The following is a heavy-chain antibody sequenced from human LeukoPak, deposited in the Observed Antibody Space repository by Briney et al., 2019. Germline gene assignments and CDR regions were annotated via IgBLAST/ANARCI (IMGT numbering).Heavy chain of an antibody. CDR3: ARDFSWRQFDY. CDR1: GFTAGFTFSTSY. CDR2: VGPDGSGP. V-gene: IGHV3-7*01. Sequence: GGSLRLSCETSGFTAGFTFSTSYMTWVRQAPGMGLEWVAEVGPDGSGPVYVDSVKGRFTISRDNAKNSLYLQMNSLRVEETAVYYCARDFSWRQFDYWGLGTLVTVSS. J-gene: IGHJ4*02.